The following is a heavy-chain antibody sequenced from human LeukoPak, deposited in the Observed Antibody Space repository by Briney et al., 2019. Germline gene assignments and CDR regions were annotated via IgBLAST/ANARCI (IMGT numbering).Heavy chain of an antibody. J-gene: IGHJ4*02. Sequence: ASVQVSCKTSGYIFAHNGISWVRQAPGQGLEWMGGIIPIFGTANYAQKFQGRVTITADESTSTAYMELSSLRSEDTAVYYCARIPNYYDSSGYYRDYWGQGTLVTVSS. CDR2: IIPIFGTA. V-gene: IGHV1-69*13. D-gene: IGHD3-22*01. CDR1: GYIFAHNG. CDR3: ARIPNYYDSSGYYRDY.